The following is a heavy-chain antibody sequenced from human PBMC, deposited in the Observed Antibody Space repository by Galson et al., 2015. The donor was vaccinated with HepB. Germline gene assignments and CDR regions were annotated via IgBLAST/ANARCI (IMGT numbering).Heavy chain of an antibody. CDR1: GFTFRSYA. J-gene: IGHJ4*02. Sequence: SLRLSCAASGFTFRSYAMHWVRQAPGKGLEWVALISHDGDNYFYADSVKGRFTISRDNSQNTLYPQMDSLRAEDTAVYYCTKDDTHYYDPTGSLEAFDYWGQGTLVTVSS. D-gene: IGHD3-22*01. CDR2: ISHDGDNY. V-gene: IGHV3-30*18. CDR3: TKDDTHYYDPTGSLEAFDY.